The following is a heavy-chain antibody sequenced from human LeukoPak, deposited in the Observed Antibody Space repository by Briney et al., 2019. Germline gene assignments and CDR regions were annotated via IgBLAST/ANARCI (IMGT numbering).Heavy chain of an antibody. Sequence: GGSLRLSCAASRFIFSNYVMHWVRQAPGKGLEWVAVIAHDGSQTYYSDSVKGRFTVSRDNSKNTLYLQMSSLRAEDTAVYFCAKDGGSNSYWYFDLWGRGTLVTVSS. CDR2: IAHDGSQT. V-gene: IGHV3-30*04. J-gene: IGHJ2*01. CDR1: RFIFSNYV. CDR3: AKDGGSNSYWYFDL. D-gene: IGHD1-26*01.